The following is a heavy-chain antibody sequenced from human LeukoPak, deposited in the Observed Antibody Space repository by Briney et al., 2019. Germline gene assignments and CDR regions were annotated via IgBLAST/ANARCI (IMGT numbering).Heavy chain of an antibody. CDR2: ISSSRRTI. V-gene: IGHV3-48*04. Sequence: PGGSLRLSCAASGFTFSLFGMTWVRQAPGKGLEWISYISSSRRTINYADSVKGRFTISRDNAKNSLYLQMNNLRAADTAVYYCARDGDSGGYYYGPFDNWGQGTLVTVSS. J-gene: IGHJ4*02. CDR3: ARDGDSGGYYYGPFDN. D-gene: IGHD3-22*01. CDR1: GFTFSLFG.